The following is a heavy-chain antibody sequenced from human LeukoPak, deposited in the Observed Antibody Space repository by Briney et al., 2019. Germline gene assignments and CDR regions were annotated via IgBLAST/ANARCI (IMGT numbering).Heavy chain of an antibody. V-gene: IGHV3-20*04. CDR3: ARDQYYYECSGYNREYFQH. CDR2: INWNGCST. Sequence: RPGGSLRLSCAASGFSFDDYGMSWVRQAPGKGLEWVSGINWNGCSTGYADSVKGRFTISRDNAKNSLYLQMNSLRAEDTALYYCARDQYYYECSGYNREYFQHWGKGTLVTVAS. CDR1: GFSFDDYG. D-gene: IGHD3-22*01. J-gene: IGHJ1*01.